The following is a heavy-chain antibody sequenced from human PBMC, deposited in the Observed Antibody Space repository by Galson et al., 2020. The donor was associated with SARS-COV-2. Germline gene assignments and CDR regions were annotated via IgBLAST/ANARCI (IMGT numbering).Heavy chain of an antibody. CDR2: INPSGGST. J-gene: IGHJ6*02. D-gene: IGHD1-26*01. CDR3: AREGIVGAIREGGYYYYGMDV. Sequence: ASVKVSCKASGYTFTSYYMHWVRQAPGQGLEWMGIINPSGGSTSYAQKFQGRVTMTRDTSTSTVYMELSSLRSEDTAVYYCAREGIVGAIREGGYYYYGMDVWGQGTTVTVSS. CDR1: GYTFTSYY. V-gene: IGHV1-46*01.